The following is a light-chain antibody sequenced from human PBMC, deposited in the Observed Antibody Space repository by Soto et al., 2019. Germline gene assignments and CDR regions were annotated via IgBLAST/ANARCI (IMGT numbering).Light chain of an antibody. CDR1: NIGSKP. J-gene: IGLJ2*01. V-gene: IGLV3-21*04. Sequence: SYELTQPPSVSVAPGKTASITCGGNNIGSKPVHWYNQRPGQAPVLVIYYDSDRPSGIPERFSGSNSGNTATLTISSVEAGDEADYYCQVWDSTSDHPVFGGGTKLTVL. CDR2: YDS. CDR3: QVWDSTSDHPV.